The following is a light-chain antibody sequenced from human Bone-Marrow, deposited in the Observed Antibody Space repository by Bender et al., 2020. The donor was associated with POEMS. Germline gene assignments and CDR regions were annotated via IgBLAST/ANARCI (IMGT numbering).Light chain of an antibody. CDR3: QVWHGTSDEEV. V-gene: IGLV3-27*01. J-gene: IGLJ3*02. CDR2: KDS. Sequence: SYELTQPSSVSVSPGQTAMITCSGDVLAKKYARWFQQKPGQAPVLVIYKDSERPSGIPERFSGSSSGTTVTLTISGAQVEDEADYYCQVWHGTSDEEVFGGGTKLTVL. CDR1: VLAKKY.